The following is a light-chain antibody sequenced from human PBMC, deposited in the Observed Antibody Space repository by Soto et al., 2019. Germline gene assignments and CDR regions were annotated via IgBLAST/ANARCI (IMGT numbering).Light chain of an antibody. CDR1: SSDVGGYNY. Sequence: QSALTQPRSVSGSPGQSVTISCTGTSSDVGGYNYVSWYQQHPGKALKFMIYDVSKRPSGVPDRFSGSKSGNTASLTISGLQAEDEADYYCCSYAGSYKGYVFGSGTKLTVL. V-gene: IGLV2-11*01. J-gene: IGLJ1*01. CDR3: CSYAGSYKGYV. CDR2: DVS.